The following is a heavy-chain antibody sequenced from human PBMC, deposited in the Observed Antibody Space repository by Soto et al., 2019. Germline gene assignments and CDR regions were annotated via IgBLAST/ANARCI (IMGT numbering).Heavy chain of an antibody. CDR3: ARASNKRGNSYGPDF. CDR2: IYYSGST. V-gene: IGHV4-39*01. D-gene: IGHD5-18*01. CDR1: GGSISSSTYY. Sequence: SETLSLTCTVSGGSISSSTYYWGWIRQSPGKGLEWIGSIYYSGSTYYNPSLKSRVTISVDTSKNQFSLKLSSVTAADTAVYYCARASNKRGNSYGPDFWGQGTLVTVSS. J-gene: IGHJ4*02.